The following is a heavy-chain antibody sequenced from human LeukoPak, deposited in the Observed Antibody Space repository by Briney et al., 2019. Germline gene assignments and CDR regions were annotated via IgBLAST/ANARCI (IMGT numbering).Heavy chain of an antibody. D-gene: IGHD6-13*01. CDR2: ISAYNGNT. CDR3: ARVKISAAGTEREPNYYYYGMDV. Sequence: ASVKVSCKASGYTFTSYGISWVRQAPGQGLEWMGWISAYNGNTNYAQKLQGRVTMTTDTFTSTAYMELRSLRSDDTAVYYCARVKISAAGTEREPNYYYYGMDVWGQGTTVTVSS. CDR1: GYTFTSYG. V-gene: IGHV1-18*01. J-gene: IGHJ6*02.